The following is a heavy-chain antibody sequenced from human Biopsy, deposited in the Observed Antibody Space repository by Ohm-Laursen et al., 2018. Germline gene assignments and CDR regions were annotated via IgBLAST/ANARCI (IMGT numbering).Heavy chain of an antibody. CDR3: ARGSNEYGGLYFPH. CDR1: GVSISSYF. J-gene: IGHJ1*01. D-gene: IGHD4-23*01. CDR2: ISYTGYT. Sequence: GTLSLTCSVSGVSISSYFWSWIRQPPGKGLEWIGHISYTGYTSYKSSLKSRVTISLDTSRKHFSLRLTSLAAADTAVYYCARGSNEYGGLYFPHWGQGTLVTVSS. V-gene: IGHV4-59*01.